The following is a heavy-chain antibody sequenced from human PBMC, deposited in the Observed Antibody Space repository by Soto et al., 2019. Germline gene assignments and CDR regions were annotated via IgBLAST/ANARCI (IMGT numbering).Heavy chain of an antibody. CDR3: AHRRAYCTGGSCYPIWFDP. Sequence: SGPTLVNPTQTLTLTCTFSGFSLSTSGMGVGWIRQPPGKALEWLALIYWDDDKRYSPSLKSRLTITKDTSKNQVVLTMTNMDPVDTATYYCAHRRAYCTGGSCYPIWFDPWGQGSLVTVSS. V-gene: IGHV2-5*02. D-gene: IGHD2-15*01. CDR2: IYWDDDK. J-gene: IGHJ5*02. CDR1: GFSLSTSGMG.